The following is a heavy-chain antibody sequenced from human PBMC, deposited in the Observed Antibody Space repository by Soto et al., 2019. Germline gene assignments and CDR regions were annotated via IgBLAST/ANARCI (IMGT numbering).Heavy chain of an antibody. J-gene: IGHJ5*02. Sequence: PSETLSLTCTVSGGSIISGGYYWSWIRQHPGKGLEWIGYIHYSGSTYYNPSLKSRVTISVDTSKNQFSLKLSSVTAADTAVYYCARVGGINWFDPWGQGTLVTVSS. CDR2: IHYSGST. CDR3: ARVGGINWFDP. V-gene: IGHV4-31*03. D-gene: IGHD3-16*01. CDR1: GGSIISGGYY.